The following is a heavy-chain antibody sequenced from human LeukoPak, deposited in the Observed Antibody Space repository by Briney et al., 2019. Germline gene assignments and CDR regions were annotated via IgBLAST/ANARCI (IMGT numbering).Heavy chain of an antibody. J-gene: IGHJ4*02. CDR3: ARDSYYDSSGYSADY. CDR1: GYTFTGYY. Sequence: GASVKVSCKASGYTFTGYYMHWVRQAPGQGLEWMGWINPNSGGTNYAQKFQGRVTMTRDTSISTAYMELSRLRSDDTAVYYCARDSYYDSSGYSADYWGQGTLVTVSS. V-gene: IGHV1-2*02. CDR2: INPNSGGT. D-gene: IGHD3-22*01.